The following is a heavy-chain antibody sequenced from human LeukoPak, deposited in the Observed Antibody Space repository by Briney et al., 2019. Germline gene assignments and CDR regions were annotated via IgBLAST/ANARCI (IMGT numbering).Heavy chain of an antibody. V-gene: IGHV3-30*02. CDR3: ARGRPLWFGELSSFDY. J-gene: IGHJ4*02. D-gene: IGHD3-10*01. Sequence: GGSLRLSCAASGFTFSSYGMHWVRQAPGKGLEWVAFIRYDGSNKYYADSVKGRFTISRDNSKNTLYLQMNSMRAEETAVYYCARGRPLWFGELSSFDYWGQGTLVTVSS. CDR1: GFTFSSYG. CDR2: IRYDGSNK.